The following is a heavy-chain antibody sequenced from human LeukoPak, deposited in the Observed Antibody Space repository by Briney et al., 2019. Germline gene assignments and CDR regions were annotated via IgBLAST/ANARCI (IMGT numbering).Heavy chain of an antibody. J-gene: IGHJ6*02. V-gene: IGHV3-11*01. Sequence: GGSLRLSCAASGFTFSDYYMTWIRQAPGKGLELVSYISGVASDIYYGDSVKGRFTISRDNAKNSVYLQMNSLRAEDTAVYYCARGGALGMDVWGQGTTVTVSS. D-gene: IGHD1-26*01. CDR1: GFTFSDYY. CDR3: ARGGALGMDV. CDR2: ISGVASDI.